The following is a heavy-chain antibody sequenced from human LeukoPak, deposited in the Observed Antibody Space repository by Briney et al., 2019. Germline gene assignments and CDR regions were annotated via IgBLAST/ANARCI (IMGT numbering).Heavy chain of an antibody. CDR1: GYTLTELS. CDR2: FDPEDGET. V-gene: IGHV1-24*01. Sequence: ASVKVSCKVSGYTLTELSMHWVRQAPGRGLEWMGGFDPEDGETIYAQKFQGRVTMTEDTSTDTAYMELSSLRSEDTAVYYCATDLPLRYYDSSGYRYFQHWGQGTLVTVSS. D-gene: IGHD3-22*01. CDR3: ATDLPLRYYDSSGYRYFQH. J-gene: IGHJ1*01.